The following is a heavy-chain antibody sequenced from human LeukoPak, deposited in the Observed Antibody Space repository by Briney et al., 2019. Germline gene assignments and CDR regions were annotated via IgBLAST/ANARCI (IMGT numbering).Heavy chain of an antibody. Sequence: SETLSLTCAVYGGSFSGYYWSWIRQPPGKGLEWIGEINHSGSTNYNPSLKSRVTISVDTSKNQFSLKLSSVTAADTAVYYCARTPYYDFYYYYGMDVWGQGTTVTVSS. CDR1: GGSFSGYY. CDR2: INHSGST. J-gene: IGHJ6*02. V-gene: IGHV4-34*01. CDR3: ARTPYYDFYYYYGMDV. D-gene: IGHD3-3*01.